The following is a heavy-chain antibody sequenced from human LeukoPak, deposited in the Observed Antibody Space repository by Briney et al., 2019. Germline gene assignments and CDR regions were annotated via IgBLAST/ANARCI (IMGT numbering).Heavy chain of an antibody. D-gene: IGHD1-26*01. Sequence: SETLSLTCTVSGGSLSSYYWSWIRQPPGKGLEWIGYIYSRELIGGSTSYNPSLKSRVTISVDTSKNQFSLKLSSVTAADTAVYYCARDQEYSGSYYRYFDYWDQGTLVTVSS. CDR1: GGSLSSYY. CDR2: IYSRELIGGST. CDR3: ARDQEYSGSYYRYFDY. J-gene: IGHJ4*02. V-gene: IGHV4-59*01.